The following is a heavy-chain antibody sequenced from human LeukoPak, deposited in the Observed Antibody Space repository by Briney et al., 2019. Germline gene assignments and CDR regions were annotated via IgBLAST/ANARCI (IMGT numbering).Heavy chain of an antibody. Sequence: SETLSLTCTVSGGSVSNYFWSWIRQPPGKGLEWIGYIYYSGSTDYNPSLQSRVTIPVDTSKNKFSLRLSAVTAADTAVYYCARAGHYDSGTYYGAFDYWGQGSLVTVSS. CDR1: GGSVSNYF. CDR2: IYYSGST. CDR3: ARAGHYDSGTYYGAFDY. D-gene: IGHD3-22*01. J-gene: IGHJ4*02. V-gene: IGHV4-59*02.